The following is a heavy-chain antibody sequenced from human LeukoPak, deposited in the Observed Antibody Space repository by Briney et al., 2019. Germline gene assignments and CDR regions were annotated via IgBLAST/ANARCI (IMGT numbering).Heavy chain of an antibody. CDR1: GGSISSGSYC. V-gene: IGHV4-61*02. Sequence: SETLSLTCTVSGGSISSGSYCWSWIRQPAGKGLEWIGRICTSGSTNYNPSLKSRVTISVDTSKNQFSLKLSSVTAADTAVYYCARFARAGLGFDYWGQGTLVTVSS. CDR3: ARFARAGLGFDY. D-gene: IGHD6-19*01. CDR2: ICTSGST. J-gene: IGHJ4*02.